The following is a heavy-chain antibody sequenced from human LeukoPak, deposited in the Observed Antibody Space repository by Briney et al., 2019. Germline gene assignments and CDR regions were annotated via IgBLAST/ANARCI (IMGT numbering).Heavy chain of an antibody. D-gene: IGHD2-8*01. J-gene: IGHJ6*03. V-gene: IGHV4-39*07. CDR2: IYYSGST. CDR3: ARVVLGRGYYYYYMDV. Sequence: ETLSLTCTVSGGSISSSSYYWGWIRQPPGKGLEWIGSIYYSGSTYYNPSLKSRVTISVDTSKNQFSLKLSSVTAADTAVYYCARVVLGRGYYYYYMDVWGKGTTVTVSS. CDR1: GGSISSSSYY.